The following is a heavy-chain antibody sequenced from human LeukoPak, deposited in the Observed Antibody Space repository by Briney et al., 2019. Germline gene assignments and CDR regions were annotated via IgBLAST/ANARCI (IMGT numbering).Heavy chain of an antibody. V-gene: IGHV4-4*07. J-gene: IGHJ3*02. CDR3: ARGSYYYDSRGNRDAFDI. CDR1: GDSISIYY. D-gene: IGHD3-22*01. CDR2: IYTSGST. Sequence: KPSETLSLTCTVSGDSISIYYWSWIRQPAGKGLEWIGRIYTSGSTNYNPPLKTRVSMSVDTSKNQFSLKLNSVTAADTAVYYCARGSYYYDSRGNRDAFDIWGQGTMVTVSS.